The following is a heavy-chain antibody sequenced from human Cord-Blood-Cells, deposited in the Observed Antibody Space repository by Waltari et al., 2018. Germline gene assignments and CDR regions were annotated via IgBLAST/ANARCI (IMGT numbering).Heavy chain of an antibody. J-gene: IGHJ4*02. D-gene: IGHD3-22*01. CDR2: INPNSGGT. CDR3: ARSRYDSSGYYY. Sequence: QVQLVQSGAEVKQPGASVTVSCKASGDTFTGYYRHWVRQAPGQGLEWMGWINPNSGGTNYAQKFQGRVTMTRDTSISTAYMELSRLRSDDTAVYYCARSRYDSSGYYYWGQGTLVTVSS. CDR1: GDTFTGYY. V-gene: IGHV1-2*02.